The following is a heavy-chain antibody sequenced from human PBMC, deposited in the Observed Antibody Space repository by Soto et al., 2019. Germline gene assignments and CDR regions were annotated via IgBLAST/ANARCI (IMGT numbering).Heavy chain of an antibody. Sequence: SETLSLTFSVSGVSVSSGSFYWSWIRQPPGKGLEWIGFIYNTETFNYNPSLQSRVTLSVDASKHQFSLKLSSVTAAETAVYYCARVPLRYSSSHNFDSWGQGALVTVSS. CDR1: GVSVSSGSFY. J-gene: IGHJ4*02. D-gene: IGHD6-19*01. V-gene: IGHV4-61*01. CDR2: IYNTETF. CDR3: ARVPLRYSSSHNFDS.